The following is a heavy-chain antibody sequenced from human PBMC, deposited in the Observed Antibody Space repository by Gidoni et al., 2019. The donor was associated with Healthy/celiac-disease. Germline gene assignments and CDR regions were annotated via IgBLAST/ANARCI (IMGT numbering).Heavy chain of an antibody. CDR2: IYSGGST. CDR1: GFTVSSNY. D-gene: IGHD5-12*01. CDR3: AGVGMATPNDWYFDL. V-gene: IGHV3-66*02. J-gene: IGHJ2*01. Sequence: EVQLVESGGGLVQPGGALRLSCAASGFTVSSNYMSWVRQAPGKGLEWVSVIYSGGSTYYADSVKGRFTISRDNSKNTLYLQMNSLRAEDTAVYYCAGVGMATPNDWYFDLWGRGTLVTVSS.